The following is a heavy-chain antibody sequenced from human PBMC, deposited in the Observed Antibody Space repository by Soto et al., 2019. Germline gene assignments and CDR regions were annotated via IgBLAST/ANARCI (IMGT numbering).Heavy chain of an antibody. D-gene: IGHD3-16*01. J-gene: IGHJ6*03. Sequence: EVQLLESGGGLVQPGGSLRLSCAASGFTFGPYARKWLRQAPGRGLECVSFISGSGRTTYYAEPVKGRFTVSRDNSKRTMYLQMNSLRAEDTALYYCAKFRGPSYSDYYMDVWGKGTTVTVSS. CDR1: GFTFGPYA. CDR2: ISGSGRTT. V-gene: IGHV3-23*01. CDR3: AKFRGPSYSDYYMDV.